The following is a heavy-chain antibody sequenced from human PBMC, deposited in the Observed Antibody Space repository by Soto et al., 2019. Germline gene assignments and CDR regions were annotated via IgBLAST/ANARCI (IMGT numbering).Heavy chain of an antibody. V-gene: IGHV3-48*02. Sequence: GGSLRLSCAASGFTFSSYSMNWVRQAPGKGLEWVSYISSSSSTIYYADSVKGRFTISRDNAKNSLYLQMNSLRDEDTAVYYCARVYGGNSYYYYYGMDVWGQGTTVTVSS. CDR3: ARVYGGNSYYYYYGMDV. D-gene: IGHD4-17*01. CDR2: ISSSSSTI. CDR1: GFTFSSYS. J-gene: IGHJ6*02.